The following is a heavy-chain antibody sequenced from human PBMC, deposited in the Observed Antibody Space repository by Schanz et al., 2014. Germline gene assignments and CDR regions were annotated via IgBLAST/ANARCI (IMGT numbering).Heavy chain of an antibody. CDR3: ARGGYSSGWYDRDIAHFDY. Sequence: QVQLVQSGAEVKKPGASVKVSCKTSGYTFSSYGITWVRQAPGQGLEWMGWISPYNGNTNYAPKVQGRVTVTPDTSTSTAYMELMSLGSDDTAVYYCARGGYSSGWYDRDIAHFDYWGQGTLVTVSS. J-gene: IGHJ4*02. CDR1: GYTFSSYG. V-gene: IGHV1-18*01. CDR2: ISPYNGNT. D-gene: IGHD6-19*01.